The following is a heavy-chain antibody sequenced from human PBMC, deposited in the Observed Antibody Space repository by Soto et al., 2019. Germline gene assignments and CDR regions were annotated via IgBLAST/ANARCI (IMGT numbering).Heavy chain of an antibody. CDR2: MNPNSGNT. D-gene: IGHD2-2*01. CDR1: GYTFTSYD. Sequence: ASLKVSCKASGYTFTSYDINWVRQATGQGLEWMGWMNPNSGNTGYAQKFQGRVTMTRNTSISTAYMELSSLRSEDTAVYYCARGIVVVPAAWGSYYMEVWGKGTAVTVSS. J-gene: IGHJ6*03. CDR3: ARGIVVVPAAWGSYYMEV. V-gene: IGHV1-8*01.